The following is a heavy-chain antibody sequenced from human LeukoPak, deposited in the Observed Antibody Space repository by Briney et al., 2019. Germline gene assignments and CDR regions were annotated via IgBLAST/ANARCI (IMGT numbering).Heavy chain of an antibody. CDR2: INPNSGGT. J-gene: IGHJ4*02. CDR3: ACDLVGASDY. Sequence: ASVKVSCKASGYTFTGYYMHWVRQAPGQGLEWMGWINPNSGGTNYAQKFQGRVTITADESTSTAYMELSSLRSEDTAAYYCACDLVGASDYWGQGTLVTVSS. CDR1: GYTFTGYY. V-gene: IGHV1-2*02. D-gene: IGHD1-26*01.